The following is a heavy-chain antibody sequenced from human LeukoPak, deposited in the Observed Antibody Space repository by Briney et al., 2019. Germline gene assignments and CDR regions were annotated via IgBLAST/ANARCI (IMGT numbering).Heavy chain of an antibody. V-gene: IGHV1-3*01. J-gene: IGHJ4*02. CDR2: INAGNGNT. CDR1: GYTFTSYA. CDR3: ARVARSGSYYPLDY. D-gene: IGHD3-10*01. Sequence: ASVKVSCKASGYTFTSYAMHWVRQAPGQRLKGRGWINAGNGNTKYSQKFQGRVTITRDTSASTAYMELSSLRSEDTAVYYCARVARSGSYYPLDYWGQGTLVTVSS.